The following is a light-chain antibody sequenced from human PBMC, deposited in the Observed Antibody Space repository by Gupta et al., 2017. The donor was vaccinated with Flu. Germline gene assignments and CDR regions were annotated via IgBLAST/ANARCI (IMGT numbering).Light chain of an antibody. V-gene: IGKV3D-15*01. CDR3: QHYNNWPS. CDR1: QTVNRN. Sequence: EIVLTQSPATLSASPGERVTLSCRASQTVNRNLAWLQQRPGQSPRLIIYGGFNRATGIPARFSGRGSGTDFVLTISSLQSEDFAVYYCQHYNNWPSFGGGTKVEFK. CDR2: GGF. J-gene: IGKJ4*01.